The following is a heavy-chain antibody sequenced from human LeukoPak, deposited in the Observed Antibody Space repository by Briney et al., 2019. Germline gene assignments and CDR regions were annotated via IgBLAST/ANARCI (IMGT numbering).Heavy chain of an antibody. CDR1: GGSISSYY. D-gene: IGHD2-2*02. CDR2: IYYSGST. Sequence: SETLSLTCTVSGGSISSYYWSWIRQPPGKGLEWIGYIYYSGSTNYNPSLKSRVTISVDTSKNQFSLKLSSVTAADTAVYYCAREVGTSPYTIHRGLFDYWGQGTLVTVSS. V-gene: IGHV4-59*01. CDR3: AREVGTSPYTIHRGLFDY. J-gene: IGHJ4*02.